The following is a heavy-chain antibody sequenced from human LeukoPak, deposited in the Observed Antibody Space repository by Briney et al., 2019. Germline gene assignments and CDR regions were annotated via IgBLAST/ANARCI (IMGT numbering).Heavy chain of an antibody. CDR2: IIPIFGTA. Sequence: GASVKVSCKASGGTFSSYAISWVRQAPGQGLEWMGGIIPIFGTANYAQKFQGRVTITADESTSTAYMELSSLRSEDTAVYYCARGTRCGGDCLYYYYGMDVWGQGTTVTVSS. J-gene: IGHJ6*02. D-gene: IGHD2-21*02. CDR1: GGTFSSYA. V-gene: IGHV1-69*01. CDR3: ARGTRCGGDCLYYYYGMDV.